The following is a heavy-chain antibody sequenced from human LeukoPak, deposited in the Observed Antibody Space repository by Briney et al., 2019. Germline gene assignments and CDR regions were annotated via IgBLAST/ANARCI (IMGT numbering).Heavy chain of an antibody. CDR2: ISSTDAGT. D-gene: IGHD2-21*01. CDR3: AKAPVTSCRGAYCYPFDY. V-gene: IGHV3-23*01. J-gene: IGHJ4*02. CDR1: GFTFSSYV. Sequence: GGSLRLSCAASGFTFSSYVMHWVRQAPGKGLEWVSAISSTDAGTYHADSVRGRFTISRDSSKNTLYLQMNSLRAEDAAVYYCAKAPVTSCRGAYCYPFDYWGQGTLVTVSS.